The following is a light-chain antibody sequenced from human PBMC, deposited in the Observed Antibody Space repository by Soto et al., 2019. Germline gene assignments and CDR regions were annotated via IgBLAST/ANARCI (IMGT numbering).Light chain of an antibody. CDR2: WAS. Sequence: DIVMTQSPDSLAVSLGERATINCKSSQSILYNSNNKNYLAWYQKKPGQPPKLLIYWASTRESGVPDRFSGSGSGTEYTLTISSLQAEDVAVYYCQQDYNTPPYTFGQGTKLEIK. CDR1: QSILYNSNNKNY. V-gene: IGKV4-1*01. CDR3: QQDYNTPPYT. J-gene: IGKJ2*01.